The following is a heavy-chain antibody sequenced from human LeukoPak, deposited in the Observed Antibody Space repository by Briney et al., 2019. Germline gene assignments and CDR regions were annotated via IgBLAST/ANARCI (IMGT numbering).Heavy chain of an antibody. CDR3: ARAQPTTSDCSGGSCYSFYFDY. D-gene: IGHD2-15*01. CDR2: IGTAGDT. V-gene: IGHV3-13*01. CDR1: GFTFSSYD. Sequence: PGGSLRLSCAASGFTFSSYDMHWVRQATGKGLEWVSAIGTAGDTYYPGSVKGRFTISRENAKNSLYLQMNSLRAGDTAVYYCARAQPTTSDCSGGSCYSFYFDYWGQGTLVTVSS. J-gene: IGHJ4*02.